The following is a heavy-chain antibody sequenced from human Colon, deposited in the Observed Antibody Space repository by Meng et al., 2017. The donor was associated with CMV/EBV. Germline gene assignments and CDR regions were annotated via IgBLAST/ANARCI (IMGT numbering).Heavy chain of an antibody. D-gene: IGHD6-19*01. CDR2: MSFDEKNK. CDR3: ARDADTSGWYRGYSDY. CDR1: GFTFSDSA. Sequence: SGFTFSDSAMHWVRQAPGKGLEWVAVMSFDEKNKWYADSVKGRFTISRDNAKNTLYLQINSLRPEDTAVYYCARDADTSGWYRGYSDYWGQGTLVTVSS. V-gene: IGHV3-30*04. J-gene: IGHJ4*02.